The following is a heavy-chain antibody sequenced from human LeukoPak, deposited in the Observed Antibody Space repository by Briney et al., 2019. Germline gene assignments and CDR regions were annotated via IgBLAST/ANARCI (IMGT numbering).Heavy chain of an antibody. V-gene: IGHV1-69*13. J-gene: IGHJ5*02. D-gene: IGHD3-22*01. CDR2: IIPIFGTA. CDR1: GGTFSSYA. Sequence: ASVKVSCKASGGTFSSYAISWVRQAPGQWLEWMGGIIPIFGTANYAQKFQGRVTITADESTSTAYMELSSLRSEDTAVYYCARDAEGRAYDSSGYYYAMGFDPWGQGTLVTVSS. CDR3: ARDAEGRAYDSSGYYYAMGFDP.